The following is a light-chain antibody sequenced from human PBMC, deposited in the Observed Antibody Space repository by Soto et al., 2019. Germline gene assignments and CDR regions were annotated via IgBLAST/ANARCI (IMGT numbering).Light chain of an antibody. CDR2: GAS. V-gene: IGKV3-20*01. J-gene: IGKJ5*01. Sequence: EIVLTQSPGTLSLSPGERVTLSCRASQSVSSSYLAWYQQKPGQAPRLLIYGASSRATGIPDRFSGSGSGTDFTLTISRLEPEDFAVHYCQQYGSSLSITFGQGTRLEIK. CDR1: QSVSSSY. CDR3: QQYGSSLSIT.